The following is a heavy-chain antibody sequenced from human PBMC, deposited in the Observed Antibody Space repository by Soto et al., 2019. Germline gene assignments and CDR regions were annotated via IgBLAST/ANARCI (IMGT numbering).Heavy chain of an antibody. CDR3: ASYGTVTYYYYYMDV. CDR2: INSDGSST. J-gene: IGHJ6*03. D-gene: IGHD4-17*01. Sequence: EVQLVESGGGLVQPGGSLRLSCAASGFTFSSYWMHWVGQAPGKGLVWVSRINSDGSSTSYADSVKGRFTISRDNAKNTLYLQMNSLRAEDTAVYYCASYGTVTYYYYYMDVWDKGTTVTVSS. V-gene: IGHV3-74*01. CDR1: GFTFSSYW.